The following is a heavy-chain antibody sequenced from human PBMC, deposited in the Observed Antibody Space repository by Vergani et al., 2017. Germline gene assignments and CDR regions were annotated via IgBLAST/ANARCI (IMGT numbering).Heavy chain of an antibody. CDR3: AKHFSGWGIDY. CDR2: IQFDGSNQ. J-gene: IGHJ4*02. V-gene: IGHV3-30*02. Sequence: QVQLVESGGGVVQRGGSLRLSCATSGFTLSNYDMQWIRQGPGKGLEFVAFIQFDGSNQYYADSVKGRFTLSRDFSKNTLYLQMNSLGTDDTATYYCAKHFSGWGIDYWGQGTQVIVSS. CDR1: GFTLSNYD. D-gene: IGHD6-19*01.